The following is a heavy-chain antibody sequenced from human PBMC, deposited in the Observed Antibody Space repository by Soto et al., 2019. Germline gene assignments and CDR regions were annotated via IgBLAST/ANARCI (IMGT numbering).Heavy chain of an antibody. J-gene: IGHJ4*02. Sequence: SETLSLNCTVSGGSISSGGYDWSWIRQHPGKGLEWIGYIYYSGSTYYNPSLKSRVTISVDTSKNQFSLKLSSVTAADTAVYYCAREAAAGKIVFDYWGQGTLVTVSS. V-gene: IGHV4-31*03. CDR3: AREAAAGKIVFDY. CDR2: IYYSGST. CDR1: GGSISSGGYD. D-gene: IGHD6-13*01.